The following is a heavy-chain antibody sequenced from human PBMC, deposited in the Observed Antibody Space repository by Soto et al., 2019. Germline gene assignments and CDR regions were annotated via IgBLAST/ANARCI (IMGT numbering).Heavy chain of an antibody. V-gene: IGHV4-39*01. CDR3: ARYTGDWYYYCGMDV. CDR2: IYYSGST. Sequence: SETLSLTCTVSGGSISSSSYYWGWIRQPPGKGLEWIGSIYYSGSTYYNPSLKSRVTISVDTSKNQFSLKLSSVTAADTAVYYCARYTGDWYYYCGMDVWGQGTTIT. J-gene: IGHJ6*02. CDR1: GGSISSSSYY. D-gene: IGHD7-27*01.